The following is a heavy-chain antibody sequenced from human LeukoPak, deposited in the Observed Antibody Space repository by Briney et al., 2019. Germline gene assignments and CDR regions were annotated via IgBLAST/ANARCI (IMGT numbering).Heavy chain of an antibody. CDR2: ISGSGSTT. CDR3: AKDRFGIAMGRDFDY. D-gene: IGHD3-10*01. J-gene: IGHJ4*02. Sequence: PGGSLRLSCAASGFTFSSCVMGWVCQAPGEGLEWVSGISGSGSTTYYADSVKGRFTISRHNSKNTLFLKMNSLRAEDTAVYYCAKDRFGIAMGRDFDYWGQGTLVTVSS. CDR1: GFTFSSCV. V-gene: IGHV3-23*01.